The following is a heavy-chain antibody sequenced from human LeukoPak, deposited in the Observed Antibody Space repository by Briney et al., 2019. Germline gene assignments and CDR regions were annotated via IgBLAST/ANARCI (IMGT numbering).Heavy chain of an antibody. J-gene: IGHJ4*02. CDR1: GFTFSSYA. Sequence: GGSLRLSCAASGFTFSSYAMSWVRQAPGKGREWVSALSGSGGITDYAHSVKGRFTISRDNFKNTLYLQMNSLRAEDTAVYYCAKVPRYCSGGSCQTQYFDYWGQGTLVTVSS. CDR3: AKVPRYCSGGSCQTQYFDY. CDR2: LSGSGGIT. V-gene: IGHV3-23*01. D-gene: IGHD2-15*01.